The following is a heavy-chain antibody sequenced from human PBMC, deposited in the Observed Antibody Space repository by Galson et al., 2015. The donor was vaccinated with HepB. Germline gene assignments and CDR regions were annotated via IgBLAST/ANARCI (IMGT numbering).Heavy chain of an antibody. CDR1: GFTFSSYG. J-gene: IGHJ4*02. CDR2: ISYDGSNK. V-gene: IGHV3-30*18. D-gene: IGHD5-24*01. Sequence: SGAEVKEPGASVKVSCKASGFTFSSYGMHWVRQAPGKGLEWVAVISYDGSNKYYADSVKGRFTISRDNSKNTLYLQMNSLRAEDTAVYYCANTKGRWLQVPHLDYWGQGTLVTVSS. CDR3: ANTKGRWLQVPHLDY.